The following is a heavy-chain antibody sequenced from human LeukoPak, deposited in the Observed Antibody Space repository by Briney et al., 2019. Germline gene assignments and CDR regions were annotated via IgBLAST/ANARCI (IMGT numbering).Heavy chain of an antibody. J-gene: IGHJ4*02. CDR3: AKDRVVAATLGYFDY. CDR2: IWYDGSNK. V-gene: IGHV3-33*06. D-gene: IGHD2-15*01. Sequence: GGSLRLSCAASGFTFSSYGMHWVRQAPGKGLEWVAVIWYDGSNKYYADSVRGRFTFSRDNSKNTLYLQMNSLRAEDTAVYYCAKDRVVAATLGYFDYWGQGTLVTVSS. CDR1: GFTFSSYG.